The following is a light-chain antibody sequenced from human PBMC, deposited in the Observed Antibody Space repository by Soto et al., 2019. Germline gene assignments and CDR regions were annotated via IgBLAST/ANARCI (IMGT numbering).Light chain of an antibody. CDR3: SSYAGCDTWG. CDR2: DVT. V-gene: IGLV2-11*01. CDR1: SRDVAVYSY. Sequence: ALTQPRSVFGSPGQSCTVPCTGTSRDVAVYSYVSWFQQHPRKAPQLVIYDVTKRPSGVPDRFSADKYRNTAALTISGLQAEDEAEYFCSSYAGCDTWGFGSETKVTV. J-gene: IGLJ1*01.